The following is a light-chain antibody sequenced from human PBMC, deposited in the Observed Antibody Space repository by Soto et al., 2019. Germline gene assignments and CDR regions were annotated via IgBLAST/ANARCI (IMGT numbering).Light chain of an antibody. CDR1: DNDVGGYNF. J-gene: IGLJ1*01. CDR2: DVS. V-gene: IGLV2-11*01. CDR3: CSFAGSLNFV. Sequence: QSALTQPRSVSGSPGQSVTISCSGTDNDVGGYNFVSWYQQHPGKAPKLMVFDVSKRPSGVPGRFSGSKSGTMASLTISGLQAEDEADYYCCSFAGSLNFVFGTGTKLTVL.